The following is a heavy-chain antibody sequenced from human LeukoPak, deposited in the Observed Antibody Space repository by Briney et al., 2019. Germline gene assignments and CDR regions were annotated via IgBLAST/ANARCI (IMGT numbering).Heavy chain of an antibody. D-gene: IGHD1-26*01. Sequence: PGGSLRLSCAASGFPFSTYGMSWVRQAPGKGLEWVSAISGSGGSTYYADSVKGRFTISRDNAKNSLYLQMNSLRAEDTALYYCARDPAGSYLSFDYWGQGTLVTVSS. CDR1: GFPFSTYG. J-gene: IGHJ4*02. CDR3: ARDPAGSYLSFDY. CDR2: ISGSGGST. V-gene: IGHV3-23*01.